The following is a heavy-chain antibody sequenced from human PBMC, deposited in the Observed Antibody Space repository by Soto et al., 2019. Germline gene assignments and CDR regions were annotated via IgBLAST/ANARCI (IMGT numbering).Heavy chain of an antibody. CDR1: GFTFSSYG. V-gene: IGHV3-30*18. D-gene: IGHD5-18*01. Sequence: GGSLRLSCAASGFTFSSYGMHWVRQAPGKGLEWVAVISYDGSNKYYADSVKGRFTISRDNSKNTLYLQMNSLRAEDTAVYYCAKVFRSKDVDTAMVVYYYYGLDVWGQGSTVTV. CDR3: AKVFRSKDVDTAMVVYYYYGLDV. CDR2: ISYDGSNK. J-gene: IGHJ6*02.